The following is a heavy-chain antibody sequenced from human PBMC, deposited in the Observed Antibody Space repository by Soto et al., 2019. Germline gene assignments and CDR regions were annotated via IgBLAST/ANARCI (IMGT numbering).Heavy chain of an antibody. CDR2: IYYSGST. Sequence: QVQLQESGPGLVKPSQTLSLTCTVSGGSISSGDYYWSWIRQHPGKGLEWIGDIYYSGSTYYNPSLKSRVTISVDTSKIPCSLKLSSVTAADPAVYYCARWWSGSRQGFDPWGQGTLVTVSS. CDR3: ARWWSGSRQGFDP. CDR1: GGSISSGDYY. D-gene: IGHD3-3*01. V-gene: IGHV4-31*03. J-gene: IGHJ5*02.